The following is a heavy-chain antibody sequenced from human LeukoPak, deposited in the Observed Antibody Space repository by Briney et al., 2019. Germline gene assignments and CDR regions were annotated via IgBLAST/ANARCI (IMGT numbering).Heavy chain of an antibody. J-gene: IGHJ4*02. CDR2: INHSGCT. V-gene: IGHV4-34*01. CDR3: TRMTAGHDY. D-gene: IGHD2-21*02. Sequence: SETLSLTCAVSGVSFDDYYWSWVRQTPGKGLEWIGEINHSGCTNDSPSLKSRVTLSIDTSRKQFSLNLRSVTVADTGIYYCTRMTAGHDYWGQGTLVTVSS. CDR1: GVSFDDYY.